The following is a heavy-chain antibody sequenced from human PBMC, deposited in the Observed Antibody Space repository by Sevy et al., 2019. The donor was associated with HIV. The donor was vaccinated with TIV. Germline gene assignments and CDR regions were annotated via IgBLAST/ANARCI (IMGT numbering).Heavy chain of an antibody. J-gene: IGHJ4*02. Sequence: GGSLRLSCTASGFTFSDYAMSWVRQAPGKGLEWVGFIKTKTYGGTTEYAASVQGRFIISRDDSKNIAYLQMNSLKTEDTAVYYCTRDLYGSGWFYFDYWGQGTLVTVSS. CDR3: TRDLYGSGWFYFDY. CDR2: IKTKTYGGTT. D-gene: IGHD6-19*01. CDR1: GFTFSDYA. V-gene: IGHV3-49*04.